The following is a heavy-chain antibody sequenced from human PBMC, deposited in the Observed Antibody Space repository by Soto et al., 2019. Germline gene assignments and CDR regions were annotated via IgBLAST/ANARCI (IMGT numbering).Heavy chain of an antibody. CDR2: IRDSGDST. V-gene: IGHV3-23*01. Sequence: EVQLLESGGGLVQPGESLRLSCAVSGFIFGNYMMTWVRQAPGKGLEWVSTIRDSGDSTYYADSVKGRFTISRDNFKNTLYLQMASMGAEDTAVDYCAPHVYCSGGSCHYDAFDIRGQGAMGTDSS. CDR3: APHVYCSGGSCHYDAFDI. D-gene: IGHD2-15*01. J-gene: IGHJ3*02. CDR1: GFIFGNYM.